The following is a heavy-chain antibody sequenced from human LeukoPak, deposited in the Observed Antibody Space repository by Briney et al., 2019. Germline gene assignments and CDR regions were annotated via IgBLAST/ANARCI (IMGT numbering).Heavy chain of an antibody. D-gene: IGHD2-8*01. J-gene: IGHJ6*03. Sequence: PSETLSLTCTVSGGSISSYYWSWIRQPAGKGLEWIGRIYTSGSTNYNPSLKSRVTMSVDTSKNQFSLKLSSVTAADTAVYYCASSPPGDCTNGVCYYYYYMDVWGKGTTVTVSS. CDR1: GGSISSYY. CDR3: ASSPPGDCTNGVCYYYYYMDV. V-gene: IGHV4-4*07. CDR2: IYTSGST.